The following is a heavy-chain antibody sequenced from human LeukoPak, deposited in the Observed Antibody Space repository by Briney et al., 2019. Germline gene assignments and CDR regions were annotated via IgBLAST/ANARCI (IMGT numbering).Heavy chain of an antibody. J-gene: IGHJ4*02. CDR3: ARSFSSRVVDC. V-gene: IGHV3-48*04. CDR1: GFTFSSYS. D-gene: IGHD2-2*01. CDR2: ISSSSSTI. Sequence: GGSLRLSCAASGFTFSSYSMNWVRQAPGKGLEWVSYISSSSSTIYYADSVKGRFTISRDNAKNSLYLQMNSLRAEDTAVYYCARSFSSRVVDCWGQGTLVTVSS.